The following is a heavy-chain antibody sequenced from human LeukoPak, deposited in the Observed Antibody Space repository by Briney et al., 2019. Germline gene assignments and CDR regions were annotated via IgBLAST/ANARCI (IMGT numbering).Heavy chain of an antibody. CDR2: IIPIFGTA. J-gene: IGHJ5*02. Sequence: GASVKVSCKASGYTFTSYGISWVRQAPGQGLEWMGGIIPIFGTANYAQKFQGRVTITADESTSTAYMELSSLRSEDTAVYYCARDPSLYCSSTSCPPPGFRFDPWGQGTLVTVSS. D-gene: IGHD2-2*01. CDR3: ARDPSLYCSSTSCPPPGFRFDP. V-gene: IGHV1-69*13. CDR1: GYTFTSYG.